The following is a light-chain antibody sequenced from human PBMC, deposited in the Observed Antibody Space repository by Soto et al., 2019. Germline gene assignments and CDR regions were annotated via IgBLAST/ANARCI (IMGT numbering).Light chain of an antibody. CDR2: KAS. CDR1: QVISSW. J-gene: IGKJ4*01. Sequence: DVQMTQSPSSLSASVGDRVTITCRASQVISSWLVWYQQKPGNAPKLLIYKASTLQSGVPSRFSGSESGTEFPLTIRGLQPEDFATYYCQQASTFPFTFGGGTEVRIK. CDR3: QQASTFPFT. V-gene: IGKV1-12*01.